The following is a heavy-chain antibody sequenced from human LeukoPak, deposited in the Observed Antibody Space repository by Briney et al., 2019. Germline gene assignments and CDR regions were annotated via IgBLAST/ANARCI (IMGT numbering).Heavy chain of an antibody. CDR1: GGSISSSSYY. D-gene: IGHD6-13*01. J-gene: IGHJ5*02. Sequence: SSETLSLTCTVSGGSISSSSYYWGWIRQPPGKGLEWIGSIYYSGSTYYNPSLKSRVTISVDTSKNQFSLKLSSVTAADTAVYYCARTLALAAAGSWFDPWGQGTLVTVSS. V-gene: IGHV4-39*07. CDR2: IYYSGST. CDR3: ARTLALAAAGSWFDP.